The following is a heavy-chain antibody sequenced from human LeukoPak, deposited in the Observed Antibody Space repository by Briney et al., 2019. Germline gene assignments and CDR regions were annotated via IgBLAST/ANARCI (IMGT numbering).Heavy chain of an antibody. J-gene: IGHJ5*02. Sequence: KTSETLSLTCAVYGGSFSGYYWSCIRQPPGKGLEWIGEINHSGSTNYNPSLKSRVTISVDTSKNQFSLKLTSVTAADTAVYYCARSLYTYGPAGWFDPWGQGTLVTVSS. CDR2: INHSGST. D-gene: IGHD5-18*01. CDR1: GGSFSGYY. V-gene: IGHV4-34*01. CDR3: ARSLYTYGPAGWFDP.